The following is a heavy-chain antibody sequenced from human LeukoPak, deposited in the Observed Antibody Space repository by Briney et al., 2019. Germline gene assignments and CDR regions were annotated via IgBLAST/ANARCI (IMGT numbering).Heavy chain of an antibody. CDR3: ATARTQGQDYYYMDV. Sequence: ASVKVSCKVSGYTLTELSMHWVRQAPGKELEWMEGFDPEDGETIYAQKFQGRVTMTEDTSTDTAYMELSSLRSEDTAVYYCATARTQGQDYYYMDVWGKGTTVTVSS. V-gene: IGHV1-24*01. CDR1: GYTLTELS. D-gene: IGHD6-6*01. CDR2: FDPEDGET. J-gene: IGHJ6*03.